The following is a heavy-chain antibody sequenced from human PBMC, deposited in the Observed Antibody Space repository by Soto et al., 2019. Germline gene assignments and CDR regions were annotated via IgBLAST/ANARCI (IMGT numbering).Heavy chain of an antibody. Sequence: EVQLLESGGGLVQPGGSLRLSCAASGFTFSHFAMSWVRQAPGKGLEWVSTLSGGDDSTYYADSVKDRFTISRDNSKNTLYLQLNSLRAEDTAVYYCAHKYHSGSGTYLYYFDYWGQGTLVTVSS. CDR2: LSGGDDST. CDR1: GFTFSHFA. J-gene: IGHJ4*02. D-gene: IGHD3-10*01. CDR3: AHKYHSGSGTYLYYFDY. V-gene: IGHV3-23*01.